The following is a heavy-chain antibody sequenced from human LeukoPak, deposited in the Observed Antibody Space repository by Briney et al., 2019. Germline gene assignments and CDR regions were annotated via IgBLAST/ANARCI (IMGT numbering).Heavy chain of an antibody. Sequence: GGSLRLSCAASGFTLSSYAMHWVRQAPGKGLEWVAVISYDGSNKYYADSVKGRFTISRDNSKNTLYLQMNSLRAEDTAVYYCAREGSQRITIFGVVRNVYGMDVWGQGTTVTVSS. CDR2: ISYDGSNK. J-gene: IGHJ6*02. CDR3: AREGSQRITIFGVVRNVYGMDV. D-gene: IGHD3-3*01. V-gene: IGHV3-30*04. CDR1: GFTLSSYA.